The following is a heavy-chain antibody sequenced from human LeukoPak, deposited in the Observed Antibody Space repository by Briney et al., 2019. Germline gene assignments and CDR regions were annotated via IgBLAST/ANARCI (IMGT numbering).Heavy chain of an antibody. D-gene: IGHD2-21*02. J-gene: IGHJ6*02. CDR1: GYTFTSYA. Sequence: ASVKVSCKASGYTFTSYAMNWVRQAPGQGLEWMGWINTNTGNPTYAQGFTGRFVFSLDTSVSTAYLQISSLKAEDTAVYYCARDLPPLVVTAIQNYYYYYGMDVWGQGTTVTVSS. V-gene: IGHV7-4-1*02. CDR2: INTNTGNP. CDR3: ARDLPPLVVTAIQNYYYYYGMDV.